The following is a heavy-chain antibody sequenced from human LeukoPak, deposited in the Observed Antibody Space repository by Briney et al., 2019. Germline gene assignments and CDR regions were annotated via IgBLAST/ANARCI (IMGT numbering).Heavy chain of an antibody. CDR1: GGSISSYY. Sequence: EASETLSLTCTVSGGSISSYYWSWIRQPPGKGLEWIGYIYYSGSTNYNPSLKSRVTISVDTSKNQFSLKLSSVTAADTAVYYCAKLGGYYYGMDVWGQGTTVTVSS. D-gene: IGHD3-16*01. V-gene: IGHV4-59*08. CDR3: AKLGGYYYGMDV. CDR2: IYYSGST. J-gene: IGHJ6*02.